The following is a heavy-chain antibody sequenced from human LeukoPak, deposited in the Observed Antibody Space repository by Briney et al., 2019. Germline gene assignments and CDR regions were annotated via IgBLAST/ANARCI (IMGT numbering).Heavy chain of an antibody. V-gene: IGHV1-8*01. CDR1: GYTFTSYD. D-gene: IGHD2-2*01. CDR3: ARAPAIVVVPAAMGYYGMDV. J-gene: IGHJ6*02. CDR2: MNPNSGNT. Sequence: GASVKVSCKASGYTFTSYDINWVRQATGQGLAWMGWMNPNSGNTGYAQKFQGRVTMTRNTSISTAYMELSSLRSEDTAVYYCARAPAIVVVPAAMGYYGMDVWGQGTTVTVSS.